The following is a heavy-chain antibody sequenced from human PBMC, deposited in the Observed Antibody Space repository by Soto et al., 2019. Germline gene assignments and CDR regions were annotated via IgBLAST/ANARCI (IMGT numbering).Heavy chain of an antibody. J-gene: IGHJ6*02. CDR1: GVSINSYY. D-gene: IGHD5-12*01. CDR3: ARMSPIRAGYDGLDV. CDR2: IYYSGST. V-gene: IGHV4-59*01. Sequence: SETLSLTCTLSGVSINSYYWSWIRQPPGKGLEYIGYIYYSGSTNYNPSLKSRVTMSVDTSKNQFSLKLNSVTAADTAVYYCARMSPIRAGYDGLDVWGQGTTVT.